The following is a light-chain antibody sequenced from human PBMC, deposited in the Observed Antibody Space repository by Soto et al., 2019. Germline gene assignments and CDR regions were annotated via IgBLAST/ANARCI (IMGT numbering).Light chain of an antibody. CDR3: QQHNPYSPYT. Sequence: DIQMTQSPSTLSASVGDRVTITCRASQSITNCLAWYQQKPGKAPKFLIFDASSLRSGVPSRFSGSVSGTEFTLTISSLQPEDFATYYCQQHNPYSPYTFGQGTKLEIK. V-gene: IGKV1-5*03. CDR1: QSITNC. J-gene: IGKJ2*01. CDR2: DAS.